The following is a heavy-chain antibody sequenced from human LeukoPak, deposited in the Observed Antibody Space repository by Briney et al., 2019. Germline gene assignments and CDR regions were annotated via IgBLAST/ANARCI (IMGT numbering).Heavy chain of an antibody. J-gene: IGHJ4*02. CDR3: ASRPTGFDWGPFDY. CDR1: GFTFNNYV. V-gene: IGHV3-30*02. CDR2: FRYDGNHE. D-gene: IGHD5-12*01. Sequence: RSGGSLRLSCAASGFTFNNYVIHGVRQPPGKGLEWVAFFRYDGNHEYYADSVKGRFTFSRDNSKNTLLLQMNSLRAEDTAVYYCASRPTGFDWGPFDYWGQGTLVTVSS.